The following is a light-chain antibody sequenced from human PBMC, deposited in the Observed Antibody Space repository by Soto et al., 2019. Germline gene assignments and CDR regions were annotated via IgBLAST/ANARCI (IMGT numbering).Light chain of an antibody. Sequence: EIVLTQSPATLSLSPGERATLSCRASQSVGSYLTWYQQKPGQAPRLLIYETSKRATGIPARFSGSGSGTDFTLTISSLEPEDFAVYYCQQRSSWPRTFGQGTKVEFK. J-gene: IGKJ1*01. CDR3: QQRSSWPRT. V-gene: IGKV3-11*01. CDR2: ETS. CDR1: QSVGSY.